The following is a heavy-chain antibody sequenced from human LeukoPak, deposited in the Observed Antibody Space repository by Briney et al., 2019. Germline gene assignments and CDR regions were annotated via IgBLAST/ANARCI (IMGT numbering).Heavy chain of an antibody. CDR1: GYTLTELP. D-gene: IGHD2-2*01. Sequence: GASVKVSCKVSGYTLTELPMHWVRQAPGKGLEWMGGFDPEDGETIYAQKFQGRVTMTEDTSTDTAYMELSSLRSGDTAVYYCATNHNSIVVVPAAMSLDVWGKGTTVTVSS. V-gene: IGHV1-24*01. CDR3: ATNHNSIVVVPAAMSLDV. CDR2: FDPEDGET. J-gene: IGHJ6*04.